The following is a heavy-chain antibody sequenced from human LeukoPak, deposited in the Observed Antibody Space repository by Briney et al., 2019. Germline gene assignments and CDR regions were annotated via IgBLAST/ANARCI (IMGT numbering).Heavy chain of an antibody. J-gene: IGHJ4*02. CDR2: SGSGGSI. Sequence: GGSLRLSCAASGFTFDSYGVSWVRQAPGKGLEWVSISGSGGSIYYTDSVKGRFTVSRDNSKNTLYLQMNSLRAEDTAVYYCARESGTTWSDYFDYWGQGTLVTVSS. V-gene: IGHV3-23*01. D-gene: IGHD1-26*01. CDR1: GFTFDSYG. CDR3: ARESGTTWSDYFDY.